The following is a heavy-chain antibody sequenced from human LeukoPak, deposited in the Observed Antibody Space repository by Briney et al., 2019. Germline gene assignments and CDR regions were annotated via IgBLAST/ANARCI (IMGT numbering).Heavy chain of an antibody. D-gene: IGHD4/OR15-4a*01. V-gene: IGHV3-74*01. J-gene: IGHJ4*02. Sequence: GGSLRLSCAASGFTFSNYWMHWVRQVPEKGLVWVSRVNPDGSSLTYANSVKGRFTSSRDNARNTLYLQMNRLRVEDTAVYYCARGGSYGAYLGQGILVTVSS. CDR1: GFTFSNYW. CDR2: VNPDGSSL. CDR3: ARGGSYGAY.